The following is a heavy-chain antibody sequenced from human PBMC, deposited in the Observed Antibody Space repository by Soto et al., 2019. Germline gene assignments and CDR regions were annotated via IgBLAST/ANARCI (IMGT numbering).Heavy chain of an antibody. V-gene: IGHV4-30-2*01. Sequence: PSETLSLTCAVSGGTISSGGYSWSWIRQPPGKGLEWIGYIYHSGSTYYNPSLKSRVTISVDRSKNQFSLKLSSVTAADTAGYYWARSVPGWFDPWGQGTLVTVSS. CDR1: GGTISSGGYS. CDR2: IYHSGST. CDR3: ARSVPGWFDP. J-gene: IGHJ5*02.